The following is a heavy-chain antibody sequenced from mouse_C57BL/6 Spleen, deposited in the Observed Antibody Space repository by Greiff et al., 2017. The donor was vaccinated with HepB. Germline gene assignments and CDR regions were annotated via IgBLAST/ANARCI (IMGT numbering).Heavy chain of an antibody. J-gene: IGHJ2*01. CDR3: ARTARIKY. CDR2: ISYSGST. D-gene: IGHD1-2*01. V-gene: IGHV3-2*02. Sequence: EVQLQQSGPGLVKPSQSLSLTCTVTGYSITSGYGWNWIRQFPGNKLEWMGYISYSGSTNYNPSLNSRISITRDTSKNQFFLQLNSVTTEDTATYYCARTARIKYWGQGTTLTVSS. CDR1: GYSITSGYG.